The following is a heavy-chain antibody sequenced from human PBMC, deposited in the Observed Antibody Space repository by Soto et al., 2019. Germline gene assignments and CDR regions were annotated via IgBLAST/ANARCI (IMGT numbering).Heavy chain of an antibody. CDR2: IYWDDDK. D-gene: IGHD2-2*01. V-gene: IGHV2-5*02. J-gene: IGHJ3*01. CDR3: AHAYCGTSWPHDAFDV. CDR1: GFSLSADGVG. Sequence: QITLKESGPTLVKPTQTLTLTCTFSGFSLSADGVGVGWIRQPPGKALEWLALIYWDDDKRYRPSLKSRLTIPKDTPKNQVGLTITNMHPVDTATYYCAHAYCGTSWPHDAFDVWGQGTVVTVSS.